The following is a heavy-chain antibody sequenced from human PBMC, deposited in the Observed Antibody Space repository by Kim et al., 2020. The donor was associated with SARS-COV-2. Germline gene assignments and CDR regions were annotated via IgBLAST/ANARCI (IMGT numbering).Heavy chain of an antibody. D-gene: IGHD5-18*01. CDR1: GGSISSYY. V-gene: IGHV4-59*08. Sequence: SETLSLTCTVSGGSISSYYWSWIRQPPGKGLEWIGYIYYSGSTNYNPSLKSRVTISVDTSKNQFSLKLSSVTAADTAVYYCARHRYSYGYGFYYWGQGTLVTVSS. J-gene: IGHJ4*02. CDR2: IYYSGST. CDR3: ARHRYSYGYGFYY.